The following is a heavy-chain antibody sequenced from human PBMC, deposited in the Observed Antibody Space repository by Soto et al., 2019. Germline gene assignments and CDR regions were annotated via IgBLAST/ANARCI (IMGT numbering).Heavy chain of an antibody. CDR3: ARDIQGARGVITAFYFDY. D-gene: IGHD3-10*01. CDR2: IRSKAYGGTT. CDR1: GFTFSYYS. J-gene: IGHJ4*02. Sequence: PGGSLILSCTGSGFTFSYYSMSWFRQAPGRGLEWVGFIRSKAYGGTTDYAASVKGRFAISRDDSKRIAYLHMNSLKTEDTAVYFCARDIQGARGVITAFYFDYWGQGTLVTVSS. V-gene: IGHV3-49*03.